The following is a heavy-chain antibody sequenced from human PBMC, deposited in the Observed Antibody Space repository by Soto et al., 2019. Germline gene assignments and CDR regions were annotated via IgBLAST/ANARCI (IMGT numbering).Heavy chain of an antibody. Sequence: SGPTLVNPTQTLTLTCTFSGFSLTTGGVSVGWIRQSPGKSLEWLASINWNDDKRYSPSLKSRVTITKDNSKKQVVLTMTNVDPVETATYFCSQRVGSRGSFDYCGKVTLGTVSS. J-gene: IGHJ4*02. CDR1: GFSLTTGGVS. D-gene: IGHD6-25*01. V-gene: IGHV2-5*01. CDR3: SQRVGSRGSFDY. CDR2: INWNDDK.